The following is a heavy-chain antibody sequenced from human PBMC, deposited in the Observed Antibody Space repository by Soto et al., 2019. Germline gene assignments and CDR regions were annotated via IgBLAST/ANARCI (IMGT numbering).Heavy chain of an antibody. Sequence: GSLSLSCAASGFTFSSYDMHWVRQATGKGLEWVSAIGTAGDTYYPGSVKGRFTISRENAKNSLYLQMNSLRAGDTAVYYCARAMTTVTPRRNWYFDLWGRGTLVTVSS. CDR2: IGTAGDT. V-gene: IGHV3-13*01. J-gene: IGHJ2*01. CDR3: ARAMTTVTPRRNWYFDL. D-gene: IGHD4-17*01. CDR1: GFTFSSYD.